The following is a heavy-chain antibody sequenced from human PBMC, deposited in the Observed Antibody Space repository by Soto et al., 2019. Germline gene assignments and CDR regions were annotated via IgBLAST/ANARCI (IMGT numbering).Heavy chain of an antibody. CDR2: ISGSGDRT. CDR1: GFTFGTFA. D-gene: IGHD3-3*01. Sequence: PGGSLRLSCAASGFTFGTFAMSWVRQAPGKGLEWVSFISGSGDRTSYADPVKGRFTISRDTSENMLYLQMNSLRLEDTAIYYCAKLRYYDFWSGENWFDTWGQGTLVTVSS. V-gene: IGHV3-23*01. CDR3: AKLRYYDFWSGENWFDT. J-gene: IGHJ5*02.